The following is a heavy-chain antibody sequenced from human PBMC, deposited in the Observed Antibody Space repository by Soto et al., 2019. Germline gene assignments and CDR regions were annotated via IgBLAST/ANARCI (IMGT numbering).Heavy chain of an antibody. J-gene: IGHJ6*02. CDR1: GGTFSSYA. CDR2: IIPIFGTA. D-gene: IGHD5-12*01. Sequence: GASVKVSCKASGGTFSSYAISWVRQAPGQGLEWMGGIIPIFGTANYAQKFQGRVTITADESTSTAYMELSSLRSEDTAVYYCARDRDSYGDVDIENYYYGMGVWGQGTTVTVSS. CDR3: ARDRDSYGDVDIENYYYGMGV. V-gene: IGHV1-69*13.